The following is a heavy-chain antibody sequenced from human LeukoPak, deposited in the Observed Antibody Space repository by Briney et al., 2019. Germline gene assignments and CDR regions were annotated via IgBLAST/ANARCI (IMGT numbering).Heavy chain of an antibody. J-gene: IGHJ4*02. CDR2: ISWNSGSI. CDR3: ARVSLSEAYYYDSSGYALGY. CDR1: GFTFDDYA. D-gene: IGHD3-22*01. V-gene: IGHV3-9*01. Sequence: GRSLRLSCAASGFTFDDYAMHWVRQAPGKGLEWVLGISWNSGSIGYADSVKGRFTISRDNAKNSLYLQINSLRAEDTALYYCARVSLSEAYYYDSSGYALGYWGQGTLDTVSS.